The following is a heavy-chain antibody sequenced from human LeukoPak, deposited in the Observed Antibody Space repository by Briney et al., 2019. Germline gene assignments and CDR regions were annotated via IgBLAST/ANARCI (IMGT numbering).Heavy chain of an antibody. CDR1: GFTFSSYV. J-gene: IGHJ5*01. D-gene: IGHD3-3*01. CDR3: AKGRWRGCWVDF. CDR2: ISGSGGST. Sequence: PGGSLRLSCAASGFTFSSYVMSWVRQAPGKGLEWVSAISGSGGSTYYADSVKGRFTISRDNSKNTLYLQMNSLRAEDTAGYYCAKGRWRGCWVDFWGQGTLVTVSS. V-gene: IGHV3-23*01.